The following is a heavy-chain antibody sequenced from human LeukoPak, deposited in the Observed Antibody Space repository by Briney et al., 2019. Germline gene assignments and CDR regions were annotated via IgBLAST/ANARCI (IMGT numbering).Heavy chain of an antibody. Sequence: ASVKVSCKASGYTFTGYYMHWVRQAPGRGLEWMGWINPNSGGTNYAQKFQGRVTMTRDTSISTAYMELSRLRSDDTAVYYCARDQRSTAGVLSSSSWWYFDLWGRGTLVTVSS. CDR3: ARDQRSTAGVLSSSSWWYFDL. CDR1: GYTFTGYY. V-gene: IGHV1-2*02. J-gene: IGHJ2*01. D-gene: IGHD6-6*01. CDR2: INPNSGGT.